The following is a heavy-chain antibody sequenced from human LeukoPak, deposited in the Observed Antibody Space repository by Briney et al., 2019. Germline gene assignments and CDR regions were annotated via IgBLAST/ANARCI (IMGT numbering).Heavy chain of an antibody. Sequence: GGSLRLSCAASGFTFSSYAMTWVRQAPGKGLEWVSAISGSGGNTYYADSVKGRFTISRDNSKNTLYLQMNSLRAEDTAVYHCAKDRSNAWSCFDSWGRGTLVTVSS. CDR3: AKDRSNAWSCFDS. CDR1: GFTFSSYA. V-gene: IGHV3-23*01. J-gene: IGHJ4*02. CDR2: ISGSGGNT. D-gene: IGHD1-26*01.